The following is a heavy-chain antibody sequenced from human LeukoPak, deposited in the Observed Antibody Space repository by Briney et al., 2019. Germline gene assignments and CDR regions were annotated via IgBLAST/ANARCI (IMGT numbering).Heavy chain of an antibody. CDR3: AKDPSSQYYFDY. D-gene: IGHD6-13*01. CDR2: INPNSGGT. J-gene: IGHJ4*02. V-gene: IGHV1-2*02. CDR1: GYTFTGYY. Sequence: ASVKASCKASGYTFTGYYMHWVRQAPGQGLEWMGWINPNSGGTNYAQKFQGRVTMTRDTSISTAYMELSRLRSDDTAVYYCAKDPSSQYYFDYWGQGTLVTVSS.